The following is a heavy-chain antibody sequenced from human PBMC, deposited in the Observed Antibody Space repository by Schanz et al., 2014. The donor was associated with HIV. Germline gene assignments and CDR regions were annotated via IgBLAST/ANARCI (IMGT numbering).Heavy chain of an antibody. V-gene: IGHV1-69*01. CDR3: ARGRSGYCSGGSCPYGRYYFDF. J-gene: IGHJ4*02. Sequence: QVQLVQSGAEVRKPGASVKVSCKASGGTFSSYAISWVRQAPGQGLEWLGGFIPVFGTANYAQKFQGRVPMTADEPTSTAYMELSSLRSEDTAVYYCARGRSGYCSGGSCPYGRYYFDFWGQGTLVTVSS. CDR1: GGTFSSYA. CDR2: FIPVFGTA. D-gene: IGHD2-15*01.